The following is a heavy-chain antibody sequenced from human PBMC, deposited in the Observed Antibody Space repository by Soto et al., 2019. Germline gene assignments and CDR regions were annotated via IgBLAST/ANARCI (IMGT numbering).Heavy chain of an antibody. V-gene: IGHV3-30-3*01. D-gene: IGHD4-17*01. Sequence: QVQLVESGGGVVQPGRSLRLSCAASGFTFSSYAMHWVRQAPGKGLEWVAVISYDGSNKYYADSVKGRFTISRDNSKHTLYLQMNSLRAEDTAVYYCYYGGNSGTYYGMDVWGQGTTVTVSS. CDR3: YYGGNSGTYYGMDV. CDR2: ISYDGSNK. CDR1: GFTFSSYA. J-gene: IGHJ6*02.